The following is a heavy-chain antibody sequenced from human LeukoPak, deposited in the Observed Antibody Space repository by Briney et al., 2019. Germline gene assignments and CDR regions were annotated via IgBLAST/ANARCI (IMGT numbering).Heavy chain of an antibody. CDR1: GFTFSDYY. CDR2: ISSSSSTI. Sequence: GGSLRLSCAASGFTFSDYYMSWIRQAPGKGLEWVSYISSSSSTIYYADSVKGRFTISRDNAKNSLYLQMNSLRAEDTAVYYCARRGDCSSTSCYRGYYYYYYMDVWGKGTTDTVSS. V-gene: IGHV3-11*04. CDR3: ARRGDCSSTSCYRGYYYYYYMDV. D-gene: IGHD2-2*02. J-gene: IGHJ6*03.